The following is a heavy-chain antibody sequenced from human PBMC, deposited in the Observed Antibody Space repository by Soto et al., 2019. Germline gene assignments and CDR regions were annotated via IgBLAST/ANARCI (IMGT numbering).Heavy chain of an antibody. CDR1: GGTFSSYA. V-gene: IGHV1-69*01. J-gene: IGHJ6*02. CDR2: IIPIFGTA. Sequence: QVPLVQSGAEVKKPGSSVKVSCKASGGTFSSYAISWVRQAPGQGLEWMGGIIPIFGTANYAQKFQGRVTITADESTSTAYMELSSLRSEDTAVYYCARWGTYCGGDCYSGYYGMDVWGQGTTVTVSS. CDR3: ARWGTYCGGDCYSGYYGMDV. D-gene: IGHD2-21*02.